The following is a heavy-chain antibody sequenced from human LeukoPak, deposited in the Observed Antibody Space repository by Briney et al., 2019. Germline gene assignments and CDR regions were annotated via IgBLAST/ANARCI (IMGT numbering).Heavy chain of an antibody. V-gene: IGHV3-30*18. D-gene: IGHD3-22*01. CDR1: GFTFSSYG. CDR3: AKDYYDSSGCNWFDP. CDR2: ISHDGSNK. Sequence: GGSLRLSCAASGFTFSSYGMHWVRQAPGKGLEWVAVISHDGSNKYYADSVKGRFTISRDNSKNTLYLQMNSLRAEDTAVYYSAKDYYDSSGCNWFDPWGQGTLVTVSS. J-gene: IGHJ5*02.